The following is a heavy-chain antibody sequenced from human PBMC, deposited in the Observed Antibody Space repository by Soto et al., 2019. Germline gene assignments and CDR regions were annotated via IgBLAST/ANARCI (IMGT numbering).Heavy chain of an antibody. D-gene: IGHD3-10*01. CDR2: IYRDDDK. Sequence: QITLKESGPTLVKPTQTLTLTCTFSGFSLSTSGVGVGWIRQPPRKALEWLALIYRDDDKRYSPSLKSRLTITKDTSKNQVVLTMTNMDPVDTATYYCTHRRRGSGSPHFWGQGTLVTVSS. CDR1: GFSLSTSGVG. J-gene: IGHJ4*02. CDR3: THRRRGSGSPHF. V-gene: IGHV2-5*02.